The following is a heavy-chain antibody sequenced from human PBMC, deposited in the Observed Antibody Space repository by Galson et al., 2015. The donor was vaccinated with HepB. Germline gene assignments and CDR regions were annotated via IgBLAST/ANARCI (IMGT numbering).Heavy chain of an antibody. CDR3: AGWVVTASWDYFGVDA. CDR1: GFSVSSKF. D-gene: IGHD2-21*02. CDR2: LHRDGRT. J-gene: IGHJ6*02. V-gene: IGHV3-53*01. Sequence: SLRLSCAASGFSVSSKFMSWVRQAPGKGLEWVSTLHRDGRTDYADSVKGRFTISRDNSQNSLYLQMNSLRVDDTAVYYCAGWVVTASWDYFGVDAWGQGTTVTVSS.